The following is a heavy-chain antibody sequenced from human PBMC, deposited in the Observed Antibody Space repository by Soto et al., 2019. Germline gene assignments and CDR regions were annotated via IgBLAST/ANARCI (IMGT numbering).Heavy chain of an antibody. CDR3: AIDRLGAKGDY. Sequence: ASVKVSCKASGYTFTSYGISWVRQAPGQGLEWMGWIGAYNGKTNNEQKLQGRVTMTTDTSTSTAYMELRSLRSDDTAVYYCAIDRLGAKGDYWGQGTLVTVTS. D-gene: IGHD1-26*01. J-gene: IGHJ4*02. CDR2: IGAYNGKT. CDR1: GYTFTSYG. V-gene: IGHV1-18*01.